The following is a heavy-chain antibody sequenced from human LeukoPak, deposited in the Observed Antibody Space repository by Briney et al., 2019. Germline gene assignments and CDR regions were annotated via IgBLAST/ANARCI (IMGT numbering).Heavy chain of an antibody. CDR1: GGSFSGYY. Sequence: SETLSLTCAVYGGSFSGYYWSWIRQPPGKGLEWIGEINHSGSTNYNPSLKSRVTISVDTSKNQFSLKLSSVTAADTAMYYCARADRIAARRRVYFDLWGRGTLVTVSS. V-gene: IGHV4-34*01. J-gene: IGHJ2*01. D-gene: IGHD6-6*01. CDR3: ARADRIAARRRVYFDL. CDR2: INHSGST.